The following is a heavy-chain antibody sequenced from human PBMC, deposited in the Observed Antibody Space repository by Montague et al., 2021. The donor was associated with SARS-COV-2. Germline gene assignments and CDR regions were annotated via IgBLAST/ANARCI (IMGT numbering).Heavy chain of an antibody. D-gene: IGHD3-22*01. V-gene: IGHV4-39*01. Sequence: SETLSLTCTVSGGSISSSTYYWGWIRQPPGKGLEWIGSMYYSGSTYYXPSLKSRVTISVDTSKKQFSLKLSSVTAAETAVYYCARLKRYFDSSGSPSAFDFWGQGTKVTVSS. CDR1: GGSISSSTYY. CDR2: MYYSGST. CDR3: ARLKRYFDSSGSPSAFDF. J-gene: IGHJ3*01.